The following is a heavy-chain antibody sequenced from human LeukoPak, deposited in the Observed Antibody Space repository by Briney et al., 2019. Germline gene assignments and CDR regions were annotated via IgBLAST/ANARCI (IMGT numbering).Heavy chain of an antibody. D-gene: IGHD5-18*01. V-gene: IGHV3-21*01. CDR3: AREELGVDTAMVTGGY. CDR2: ISSSSSYI. J-gene: IGHJ4*02. CDR1: GFSFSNYN. Sequence: GGSLRLSCIASGFSFSNYNINWVRQAPGKGLEWVSSISSSSSYIYHADSVKGRFTISRDNAKNSLYLQMNSLRAEDTAVYYCAREELGVDTAMVTGGYWGQGTLVTVSS.